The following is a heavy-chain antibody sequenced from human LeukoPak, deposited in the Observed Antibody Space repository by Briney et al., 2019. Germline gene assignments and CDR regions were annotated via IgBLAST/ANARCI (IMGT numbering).Heavy chain of an antibody. J-gene: IGHJ4*02. CDR1: GGTFSSYA. CDR3: ARGHTDWYYGSSQILDY. Sequence: SCKASGGTFSSYAMSWVRQAPGKGLEWVSAISGSGGSTYYADSVKGRFTISRDNSKNTLYLQMNSLRAEDTAVYYCARGHTDWYYGSSQILDYWGQGTLVTVSS. D-gene: IGHD3-22*01. CDR2: ISGSGGST. V-gene: IGHV3-23*01.